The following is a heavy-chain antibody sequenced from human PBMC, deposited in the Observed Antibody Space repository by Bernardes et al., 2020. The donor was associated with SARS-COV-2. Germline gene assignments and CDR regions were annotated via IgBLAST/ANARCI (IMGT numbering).Heavy chain of an antibody. V-gene: IGHV1-2*04. J-gene: IGHJ6*02. CDR3: ARAGGSKRYYYYGMDV. CDR1: GYTFTGYY. Sequence: ASVKVSCKASGYTFTGYYMHWVRQAPGQGLEWMGWINPNSGGTNYAQKFQGWVTMTRDTSISTAYMELSRLRSDDTAVYYCARAGGSKRYYYYGMDVWGQGTTVIVSS. D-gene: IGHD3-16*01. CDR2: INPNSGGT.